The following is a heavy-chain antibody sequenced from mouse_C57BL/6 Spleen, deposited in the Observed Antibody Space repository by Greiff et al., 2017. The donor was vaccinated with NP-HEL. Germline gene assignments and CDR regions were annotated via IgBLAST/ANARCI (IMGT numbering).Heavy chain of an antibody. CDR1: GYTFTDYY. CDR3: ARYGGYYGGFAY. Sequence: VQLQQSGAELVRPGASVKLSCKASGYTFTDYYINWVKQRPGQGLEWIARIYPGSGNTYYNEKFKGKATLTAEKSSSTAYMQLSSLTSEDSAVYFCARYGGYYGGFAYWGQGTLVTVSA. J-gene: IGHJ3*01. V-gene: IGHV1-76*01. CDR2: IYPGSGNT. D-gene: IGHD2-3*01.